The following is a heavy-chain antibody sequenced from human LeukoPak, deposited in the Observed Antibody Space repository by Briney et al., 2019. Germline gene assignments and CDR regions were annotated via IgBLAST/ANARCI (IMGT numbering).Heavy chain of an antibody. CDR2: IYYSGST. J-gene: IGHJ4*02. D-gene: IGHD6-19*01. V-gene: IGHV4-59*08. Sequence: SETLSLTCTVSGGSISSYYWSWIRQPPGKGLEWIGYIYYSGSTNYNPSLKSRVSISVDTSKNQFSLKLTSVTAADTAVYYCARGRGIAVTYWGQGILVTVSS. CDR1: GGSISSYY. CDR3: ARGRGIAVTY.